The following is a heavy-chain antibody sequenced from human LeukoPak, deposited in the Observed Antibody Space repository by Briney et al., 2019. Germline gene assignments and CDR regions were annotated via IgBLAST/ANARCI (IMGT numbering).Heavy chain of an antibody. V-gene: IGHV1-18*01. CDR3: ARDRGYYDSSGD. D-gene: IGHD3-22*01. CDR1: GYTFTSYG. Sequence: GASVKVSCKASGYTFTSYGISWVRQAPGQGLEWMGWIISYNANTNYAQKLQGRVTMTTDTSTSTAYMELRSLRSDDTAVYYCARDRGYYDSSGDWGQGTLVTVSS. J-gene: IGHJ4*02. CDR2: IISYNANT.